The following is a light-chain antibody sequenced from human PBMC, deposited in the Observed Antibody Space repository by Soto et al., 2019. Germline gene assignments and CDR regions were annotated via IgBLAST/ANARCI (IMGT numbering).Light chain of an antibody. CDR2: GAS. CDR3: QQYNGSPST. Sequence: EIVLTQSPDTLSLSPGDRATLSCRASQSVSSNYLVWYQQKPGPALSLLIYGASIRATGIPDRFTGSGSGADFSLTITRLEHEDFAVYYWQQYNGSPSTFGQGTKLEIK. V-gene: IGKV3-20*01. CDR1: QSVSSNY. J-gene: IGKJ2*01.